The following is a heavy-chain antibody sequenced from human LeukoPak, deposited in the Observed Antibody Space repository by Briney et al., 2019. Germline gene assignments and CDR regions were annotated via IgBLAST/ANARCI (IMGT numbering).Heavy chain of an antibody. CDR1: GFTFGDYA. Sequence: PGRSLRLSCTASGFTFGDYAMSWVRQAPGKGLEWVGFIRSKAYGGTTEYAASVKGRFTISRDDSKSIAYLQMNSLKTEDTAVYYCARARYVAAAGHTFDYWGQGTPVTVSS. CDR2: IRSKAYGGTT. V-gene: IGHV3-49*04. CDR3: ARARYVAAAGHTFDY. D-gene: IGHD6-13*01. J-gene: IGHJ4*02.